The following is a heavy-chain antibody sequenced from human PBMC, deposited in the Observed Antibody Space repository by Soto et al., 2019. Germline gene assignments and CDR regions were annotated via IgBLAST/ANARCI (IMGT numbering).Heavy chain of an antibody. CDR3: AKHNSGYVGVPFD. J-gene: IGHJ6*02. CDR1: GFVFDDYA. V-gene: IGHV3-9*01. Sequence: EVQLVESGGGLVQPGRSLRLSCTTSGFVFDDYAMHWVRLAPGKGLEWVSGISWNSGSIDYADSVRGRFTISRDNAKNSLFLQMSSLRTEDTALYYCAKHNSGYVGVPFDWGRGTSVTVSS. CDR2: ISWNSGSI. D-gene: IGHD5-12*01.